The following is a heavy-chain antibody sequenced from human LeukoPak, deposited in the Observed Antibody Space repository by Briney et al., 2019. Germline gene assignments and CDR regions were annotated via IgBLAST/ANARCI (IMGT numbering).Heavy chain of an antibody. J-gene: IGHJ3*02. Sequence: SLRLSCAASGFTFSSYGMHWVRQAPGKGLEWVAVISYDGSNKYYADSVKGRFTISRDNSKNTLYLQMNSLRSEDTAVYYCARDRTMIVVANLPGAFDIWGQGTMVTVSS. D-gene: IGHD3-22*01. CDR3: ARDRTMIVVANLPGAFDI. CDR2: ISYDGSNK. V-gene: IGHV3-30*03. CDR1: GFTFSSYG.